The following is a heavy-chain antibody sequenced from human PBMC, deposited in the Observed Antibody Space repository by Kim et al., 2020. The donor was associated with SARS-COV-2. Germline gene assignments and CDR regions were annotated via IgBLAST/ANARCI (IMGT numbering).Heavy chain of an antibody. CDR2: IGTAGDT. V-gene: IGHV3-13*04. Sequence: GGSLRLSCAASGFTFSSYDMHWVRQATGKGLEWVSAIGTAGDTYYPGSVKGRFTISRENAKNSLYLQMNSLRAGDTAVYYCARVAGPYSSGLYAPAYGMDVWGQGTTVTVSS. CDR3: ARVAGPYSSGLYAPAYGMDV. J-gene: IGHJ6*02. CDR1: GFTFSSYD. D-gene: IGHD6-19*01.